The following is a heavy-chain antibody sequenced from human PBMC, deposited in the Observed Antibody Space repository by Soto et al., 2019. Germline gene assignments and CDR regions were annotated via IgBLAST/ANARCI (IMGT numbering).Heavy chain of an antibody. CDR3: ASGGQTIIPKD. D-gene: IGHD5-12*01. Sequence: QVQLQQWGAGLLKPSETLSLTCAVYGGSFSGYYWSWIRQPPGKGLDWIGEINHGGSTNYNPSLKSRVTISIDTSKNQFSLKLSSVTAADTAVYYCASGGQTIIPKDWGQSTLVTVSS. V-gene: IGHV4-34*02. J-gene: IGHJ4*02. CDR2: INHGGST. CDR1: GGSFSGYY.